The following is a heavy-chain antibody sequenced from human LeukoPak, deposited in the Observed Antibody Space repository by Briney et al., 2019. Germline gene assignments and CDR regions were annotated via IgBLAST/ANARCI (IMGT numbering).Heavy chain of an antibody. CDR3: ARSYYYDSYTDY. Sequence: PARSLRLSCAASGLTFSDHYMDWVRQAPGKGLEWDGRSRNKANSYTTKYATSVKGRFTISRDDSKNSLYLQLNSLQTEDTAVYYCARSYYYDSYTDYWGQRTLVTVSS. CDR2: SRNKANSYTT. CDR1: GLTFSDHY. J-gene: IGHJ4*02. D-gene: IGHD3-22*01. V-gene: IGHV3-72*01.